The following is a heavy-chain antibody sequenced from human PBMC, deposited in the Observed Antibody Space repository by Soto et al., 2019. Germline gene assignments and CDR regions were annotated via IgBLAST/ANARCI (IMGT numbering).Heavy chain of an antibody. CDR3: TPLASGQYGYDF. V-gene: IGHV3-15*01. D-gene: IGHD5-12*01. Sequence: DVQLVESGGDLLQTWGSLRLSWAASGFAFSDASMSWVRQAPGKWLEWVGRIKTKFSGVTTDYAAAVRGRFTISRDDSKNTVYLQMDSLTAEHAAVYSYTPLASGQYGYDFWGQGTLITVSS. J-gene: IGHJ4*02. CDR2: IKTKFSGVTT. CDR1: GFAFSDAS.